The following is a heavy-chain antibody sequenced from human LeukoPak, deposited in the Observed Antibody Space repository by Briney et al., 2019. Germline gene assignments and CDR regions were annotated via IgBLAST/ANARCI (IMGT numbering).Heavy chain of an antibody. D-gene: IGHD2-2*01. J-gene: IGHJ4*02. V-gene: IGHV4-38-2*02. CDR1: GYSISSGYY. CDR2: IYHSGST. CDR3: ARPYCSSTSCSSLLN. Sequence: PSETLSLTCTVSGYSISSGYYWGWIRQPPGKGLEWIGSIYHSGSTYYNPSLKSRVTISVDTSKNQFSLKLSSVTAADTAVYYCARPYCSSTSCSSLLNWGQGTLVTVSS.